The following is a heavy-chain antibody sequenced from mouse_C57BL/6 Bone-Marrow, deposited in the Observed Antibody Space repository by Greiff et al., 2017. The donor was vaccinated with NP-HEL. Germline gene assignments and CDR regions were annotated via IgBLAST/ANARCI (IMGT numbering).Heavy chain of an antibody. Sequence: QVQLQQSGPELVKPGASVKISCKASGYSFTSYYIHWVKQRPGQGLEWIGWIYPGSGNTKYNEKFKGKATLTADTSSSTAYMQLSSLTSEDSAVYYCARGNYGSSYVFYWYFDVWGTGTTVTVSS. J-gene: IGHJ1*03. CDR2: IYPGSGNT. CDR1: GYSFTSYY. V-gene: IGHV1-66*01. CDR3: ARGNYGSSYVFYWYFDV. D-gene: IGHD1-1*01.